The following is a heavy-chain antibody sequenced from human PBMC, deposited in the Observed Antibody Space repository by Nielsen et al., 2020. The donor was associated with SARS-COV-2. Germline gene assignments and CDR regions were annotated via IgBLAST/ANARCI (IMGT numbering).Heavy chain of an antibody. J-gene: IGHJ4*02. CDR1: GFTFSNYA. D-gene: IGHD4-11*01. V-gene: IGHV3-23*01. CDR2: ISGAGGSI. Sequence: GESLKISCAASGFTFSNYALSWVRQAPGKGLEWVSAISGAGGSIYYADSVKGRFTISSDNSKDTLYLQMDSLRPEDTAVYFCARETLDYTSSFVDYWGQGTLVTVSP. CDR3: ARETLDYTSSFVDY.